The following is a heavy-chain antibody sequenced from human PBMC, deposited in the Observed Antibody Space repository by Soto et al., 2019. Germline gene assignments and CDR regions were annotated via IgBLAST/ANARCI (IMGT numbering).Heavy chain of an antibody. J-gene: IGHJ4*02. V-gene: IGHV4-34*01. Sequence: SETLSLTCAVYGGSFSGYYWSWIRQPPGKGLEWFGEINHSGSTNYNPSLKSRVTTSVDTSKNQLSLKLSSVTAADTAVYYCARLKAPAGTSPFDYWDQGTLVTVSS. CDR3: ARLKAPAGTSPFDY. CDR2: INHSGST. D-gene: IGHD6-13*01. CDR1: GGSFSGYY.